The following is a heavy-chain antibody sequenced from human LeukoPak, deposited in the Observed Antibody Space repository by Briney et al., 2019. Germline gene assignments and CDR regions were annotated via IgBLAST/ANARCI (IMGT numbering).Heavy chain of an antibody. CDR1: GGSISGDY. J-gene: IGHJ6*03. Sequence: SETLSLTCTVSGGSISGDYWSWIRQPAGKGLEWIGRINTIGNSNYNPSLKSRVTMSVDTSKNQFSLKLSSVTAADTAVYYCARGWGCMDVWGKGTTVTVSS. CDR2: INTIGNS. CDR3: ARGWGCMDV. D-gene: IGHD1-26*01. V-gene: IGHV4-4*07.